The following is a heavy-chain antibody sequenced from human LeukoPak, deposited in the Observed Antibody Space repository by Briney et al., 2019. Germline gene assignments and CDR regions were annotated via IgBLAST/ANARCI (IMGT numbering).Heavy chain of an antibody. CDR2: IVSSDDIT. CDR1: GFTFNNYA. J-gene: IGHJ4*02. CDR3: ARGGSDTAMAHDY. Sequence: GGSLRLSCAASGFTFNNYAMNWVRQAPGKGLEWVSSIVSSDDITYYADSVKGRFTVSRDDAKNTLYLRVNSLRAEDTAVYLCARGGSDTAMAHDYWGQGTLVTVSS. V-gene: IGHV3-23*01. D-gene: IGHD5-18*01.